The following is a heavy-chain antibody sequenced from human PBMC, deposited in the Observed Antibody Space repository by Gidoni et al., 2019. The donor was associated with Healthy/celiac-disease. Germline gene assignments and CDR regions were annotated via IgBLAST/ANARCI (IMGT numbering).Heavy chain of an antibody. J-gene: IGHJ4*02. Sequence: QVQLQESGPGLVKPSETLSLTCTVSGGSISSYYWSWIRQPPGKGLEWIGYIYYSGSTNYNPSLKSRVTISVDTSKNQFSLKLSSVTAADTAVYYCAREGVSGNLDYWGQGTLVTVSS. CDR1: GGSISSYY. D-gene: IGHD2-15*01. CDR3: AREGVSGNLDY. V-gene: IGHV4-59*01. CDR2: IYYSGST.